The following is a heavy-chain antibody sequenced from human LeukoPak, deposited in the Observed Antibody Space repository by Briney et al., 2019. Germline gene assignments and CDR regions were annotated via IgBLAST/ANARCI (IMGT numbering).Heavy chain of an antibody. Sequence: SVTVSCKASGFTSTNFAVQWVRQARGQRLEWIGWIIVGSGATKCAQDFQERVTITRDLSTSTLYMELRSLTSEDTAVYYCAADISNPRMGASYLDSWGQGTPVTVSS. J-gene: IGHJ4*02. CDR1: GFTSTNFA. D-gene: IGHD3-16*01. CDR2: IIVGSGAT. V-gene: IGHV1-58*01. CDR3: AADISNPRMGASYLDS.